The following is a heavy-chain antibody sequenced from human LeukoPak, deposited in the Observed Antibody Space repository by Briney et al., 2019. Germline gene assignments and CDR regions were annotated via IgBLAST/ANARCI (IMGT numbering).Heavy chain of an antibody. V-gene: IGHV3-11*04. CDR1: GFTFSDYY. CDR3: LSGSYSFPSGY. Sequence: GGSLRLSCAASGFTFSDYYMSWIRQAPGKGLEWVSYISSSGSTIYYADSVKGRFTISRDNARNSLYLQMNSLRAEDTAVYYCLSGSYSFPSGYWGQGTLVTVSS. D-gene: IGHD1-26*01. J-gene: IGHJ4*02. CDR2: ISSSGSTI.